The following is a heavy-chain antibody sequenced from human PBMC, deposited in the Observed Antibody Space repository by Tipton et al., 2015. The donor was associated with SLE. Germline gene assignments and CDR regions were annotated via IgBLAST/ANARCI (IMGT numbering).Heavy chain of an antibody. CDR3: VSGYLDY. CDR2: INHSGST. V-gene: IGHV4-34*01. J-gene: IGHJ4*02. Sequence: TLSLTCAVYGGSFSGYYWSWIRQPPGKGLEWIGEINHSGSTNYNPSLKSRVTISVDTSKNQFSLKLGSVTAADTAVYYCVSGYLDYWGQGTLVTVSS. CDR1: GGSFSGYY.